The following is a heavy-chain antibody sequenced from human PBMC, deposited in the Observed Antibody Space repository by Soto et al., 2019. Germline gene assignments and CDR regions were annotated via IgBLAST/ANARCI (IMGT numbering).Heavy chain of an antibody. Sequence: SKTLSLTCVVSGESFSTYYYNWIRQSPGKGLEWIGEINHSGSNNYSPSLKSRVTMSLDTSKNQFSLKLTSVTAADTAVYYCASGGSHHWQVAFEMWCPGRMATVS. J-gene: IGHJ3*02. D-gene: IGHD1-26*01. CDR3: ASGGSHHWQVAFEM. CDR2: INHSGSN. V-gene: IGHV4-34*01. CDR1: GESFSTYY.